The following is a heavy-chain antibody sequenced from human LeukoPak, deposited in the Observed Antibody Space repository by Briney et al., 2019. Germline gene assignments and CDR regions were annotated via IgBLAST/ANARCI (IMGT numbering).Heavy chain of an antibody. V-gene: IGHV4-59*01. CDR2: IYYSGST. CDR1: GGSISSYY. J-gene: IGHJ4*02. Sequence: SETLSLTCTVSGGSISSYYWSWIRQPPGKGLEWIGYIYYSGSTNYNPSLKSRVTISVDTSKNQFSLKLSSVTAADTAVYYCASGHEENDCTKGVCTDYWGQGTLVTVSS. D-gene: IGHD2-8*01. CDR3: ASGHEENDCTKGVCTDY.